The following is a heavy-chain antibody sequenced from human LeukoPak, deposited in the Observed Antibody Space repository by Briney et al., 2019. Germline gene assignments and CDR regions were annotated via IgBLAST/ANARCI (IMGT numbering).Heavy chain of an antibody. Sequence: GGSLRLSCAASGFTFSSYGMHWVRQAPGKGLEWVAVIWYDGSNKYYADSVKGRFTISRDNSKNTLYLQMNSLRAEDTAVYYCARDGGWLQGSYYYGMDVWGQGTTVTVSS. V-gene: IGHV3-33*01. J-gene: IGHJ6*02. CDR1: GFTFSSYG. CDR2: IWYDGSNK. CDR3: ARDGGWLQGSYYYGMDV. D-gene: IGHD5-24*01.